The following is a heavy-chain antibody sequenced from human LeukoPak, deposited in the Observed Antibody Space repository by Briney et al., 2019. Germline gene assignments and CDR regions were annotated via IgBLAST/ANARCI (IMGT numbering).Heavy chain of an antibody. Sequence: GGSLRLSCAASGFTFSSYGMHWVRQAPGKGLEWVAFIRYDGSNKYYADSVKGRFTISRDNSKNTLYLQMNSLRAEDTAVYYCAKELGVVVTYYYFDYWGQGTLVTVSS. D-gene: IGHD2-21*02. CDR2: IRYDGSNK. J-gene: IGHJ4*02. CDR3: AKELGVVVTYYYFDY. CDR1: GFTFSSYG. V-gene: IGHV3-30*02.